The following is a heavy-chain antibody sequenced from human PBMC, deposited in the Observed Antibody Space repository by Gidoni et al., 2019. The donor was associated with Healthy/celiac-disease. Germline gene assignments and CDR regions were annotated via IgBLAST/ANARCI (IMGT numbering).Heavy chain of an antibody. J-gene: IGHJ4*02. CDR3: AKARDLGY. CDR1: GFTFSSYG. V-gene: IGHV3-30*18. Sequence: QVQLVESGGGVVHPGRSLSLSCAASGFTFSSYGMHWVRQAHGKGLEWVAVISYDGSNKYYADSVKGRFTISRDNSKNTLYLQMNSLRAEDTAVYYCAKARDLGYWGQGTLVTVSS. CDR2: ISYDGSNK.